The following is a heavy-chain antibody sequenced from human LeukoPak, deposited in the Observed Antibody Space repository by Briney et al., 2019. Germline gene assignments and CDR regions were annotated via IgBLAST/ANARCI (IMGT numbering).Heavy chain of an antibody. CDR3: ARDHMVRWEIDY. V-gene: IGHV3-21*01. D-gene: IGHD3-10*01. CDR1: GFTFSSYS. Sequence: GGSLRLSCAASGFTFSSYSMNWVRQAPGRGLEWVSSISSSSSCIYYADSVKGRFTISRDNAKNSLYLQMNSLRAEDTAVYYCARDHMVRWEIDYWGQGTLVTVSS. J-gene: IGHJ4*02. CDR2: ISSSSSCI.